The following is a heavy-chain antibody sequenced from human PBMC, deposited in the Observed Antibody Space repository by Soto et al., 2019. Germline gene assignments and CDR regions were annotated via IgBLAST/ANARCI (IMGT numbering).Heavy chain of an antibody. D-gene: IGHD3-9*01. CDR3: ARDGPIYDILSARYFYGMGV. CDR2: INGGNGNT. CDR1: GYTFRNYA. V-gene: IGHV1-3*01. Sequence: ASVKVSCKANGYTFRNYAMHWVRQAPGQGLEWTGWINGGNGNTKYSQKFQGRVTITRDTSASTAYMELSSLRSEDTAVYYCARDGPIYDILSARYFYGMGVWGQGTTVTVSS. J-gene: IGHJ6*02.